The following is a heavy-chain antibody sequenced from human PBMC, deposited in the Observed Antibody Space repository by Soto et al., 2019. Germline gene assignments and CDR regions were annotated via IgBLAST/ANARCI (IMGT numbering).Heavy chain of an antibody. CDR1: GFTFSGSA. J-gene: IGHJ4*02. Sequence: GGSLRLSCSASGFTFSGSAMHWVRQASGKGLEWVGRIRSKANSYATAYAASVKGRFTISRDDSKNTAYLQMNSLKTEDTAVYYCTSLDYYDSSGHFDYWGQGTLVTVSS. V-gene: IGHV3-73*01. CDR3: TSLDYYDSSGHFDY. CDR2: IRSKANSYAT. D-gene: IGHD3-22*01.